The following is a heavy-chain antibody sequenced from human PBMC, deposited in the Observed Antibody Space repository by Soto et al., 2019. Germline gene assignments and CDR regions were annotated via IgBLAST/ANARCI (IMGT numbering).Heavy chain of an antibody. Sequence: EVQLLESGGGLVQPGGSLRLYCAASGFTFSSYALRWVRQALGKGLEWVSDISGSGGSTYYADSVKGGFTITRDNSKNKLYLQMISLRAEDTAVYYCAKVLSHCYYYPLDYWGQGTLVTVSS. CDR1: GFTFSSYA. CDR2: ISGSGGST. D-gene: IGHD3-22*01. CDR3: AKVLSHCYYYPLDY. V-gene: IGHV3-23*01. J-gene: IGHJ4*02.